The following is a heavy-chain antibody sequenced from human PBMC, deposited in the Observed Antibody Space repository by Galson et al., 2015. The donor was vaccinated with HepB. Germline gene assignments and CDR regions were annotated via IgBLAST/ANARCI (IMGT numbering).Heavy chain of an antibody. D-gene: IGHD3-16*01. CDR2: ISSSSSYT. Sequence: SLRLCCAASGFTFSDDYMSWIRQAPGKGLEWVSYISSSSSYTNYADSVKGRFTISRDNTKNSLYLQMNSLRAEDTAVYYSARDSGGDYVWGSVNWFGPWGQGTLVTVSS. CDR1: GFTFSDDY. V-gene: IGHV3-11*05. J-gene: IGHJ5*02. CDR3: ARDSGGDYVWGSVNWFGP.